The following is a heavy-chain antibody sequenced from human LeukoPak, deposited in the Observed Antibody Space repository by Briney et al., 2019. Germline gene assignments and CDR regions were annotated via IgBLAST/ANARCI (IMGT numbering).Heavy chain of an antibody. V-gene: IGHV1-69*13. CDR1: GGTFSSYA. CDR2: IIPIFGTA. J-gene: IGHJ6*03. CDR3: ARDFGMSTVTTLFVDYYYMDV. D-gene: IGHD4-11*01. Sequence: GASVKVSCKASGGTFSSYAISWMRQAPGQGLEWMGGIIPIFGTANYAQKFQGRGTITADESTSTAYMELSSLRSEDTAVYYCARDFGMSTVTTLFVDYYYMDVWGKGTTVTVSS.